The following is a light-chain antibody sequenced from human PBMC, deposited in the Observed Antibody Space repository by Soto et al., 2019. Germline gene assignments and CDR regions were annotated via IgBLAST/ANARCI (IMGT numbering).Light chain of an antibody. CDR3: CSYEGTYTSFV. CDR1: SSDVGGHNY. CDR2: DVT. V-gene: IGLV2-11*01. J-gene: IGLJ1*01. Sequence: QSALTQPRSVSGSPGQSVTISCTGSSSDVGGHNYVSWYQQQPGKAPKLLIYDVTIRTSGVSARFSGSKSGNTASLTISGLQAEDDADYFCCSYEGTYTSFVFGTGTKVTVL.